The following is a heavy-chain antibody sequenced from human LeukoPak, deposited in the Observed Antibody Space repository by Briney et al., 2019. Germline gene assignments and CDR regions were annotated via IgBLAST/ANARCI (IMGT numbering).Heavy chain of an antibody. V-gene: IGHV3-7*03. D-gene: IGHD6-25*01. CDR3: AREAAY. CDR1: GFSFSSYS. CDR2: IKGDGSEK. Sequence: GGSLRLSCEASGFSFSSYSMNWVRQAPGKGLEWLANIKGDGSEKNYVASMKGRFTISRDNVNNSLYLQLNNLRVEDTAMYYCAREAAYWGQGTRVTVSS. J-gene: IGHJ4*02.